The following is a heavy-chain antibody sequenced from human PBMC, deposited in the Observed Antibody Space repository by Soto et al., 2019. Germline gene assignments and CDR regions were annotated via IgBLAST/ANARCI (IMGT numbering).Heavy chain of an antibody. Sequence: SETLYLNGAVYGGSFSGYYWSWIRQPPGKGLEWIGYIYYSGSTNYNPSLKSRVPIPVDTSKTQFSVKLSSVTAADTAVYYCARDIMGTDYYYYGMDVWGQGTTVTVS. D-gene: IGHD2-8*01. CDR1: GGSFSGYY. CDR2: IYYSGST. V-gene: IGHV4-59*01. CDR3: ARDIMGTDYYYYGMDV. J-gene: IGHJ6*02.